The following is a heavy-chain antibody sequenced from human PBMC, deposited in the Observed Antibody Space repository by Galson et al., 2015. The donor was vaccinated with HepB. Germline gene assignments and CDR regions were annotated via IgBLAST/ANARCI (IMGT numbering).Heavy chain of an antibody. CDR1: GFIFSDHY. J-gene: IGHJ4*02. CDR2: TRNRAYSYTT. D-gene: IGHD6-13*01. Sequence: SLRLSCAASGFIFSDHYIDWVRQAPGMGLEWVGRTRNRAYSYTTEYAASVKGRFTISRDDSKNSLYLQMSSLKTEDTAVYYCASSYSSSWSYFDFWGQRTLVTVS. CDR3: ASSYSSSWSYFDF. V-gene: IGHV3-72*01.